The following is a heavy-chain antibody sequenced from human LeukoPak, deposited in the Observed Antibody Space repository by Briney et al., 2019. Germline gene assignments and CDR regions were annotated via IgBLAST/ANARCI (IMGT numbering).Heavy chain of an antibody. CDR1: GYSFTDYW. D-gene: IGHD2-2*01. CDR3: ARGRGYCSSGSCYDFDY. V-gene: IGHV5-51*01. J-gene: IGHJ4*02. Sequence: GESLKISCSASGYSFTDYWIAWVRQMPGKGLEWLGIIYPGDSETTYSPSFQGQVTISADKSITTTYLQWSRLEASDTAVYYCARGRGYCSSGSCYDFDYWGQGTLVTVSP. CDR2: IYPGDSET.